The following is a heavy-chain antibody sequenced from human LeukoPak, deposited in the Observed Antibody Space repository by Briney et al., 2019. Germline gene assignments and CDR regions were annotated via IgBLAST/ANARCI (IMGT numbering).Heavy chain of an antibody. CDR3: AREDCSGGSCYSLLGRIQH. D-gene: IGHD2-15*01. J-gene: IGHJ1*01. CDR2: IYYSGST. CDR1: GGSISSSSYY. V-gene: IGHV4-39*02. Sequence: SETLSLTCTVSGGSISSSSYYWGWIRQPPGKGLEWIGSIYYSGSTYYNPSLKSRVTISVDTSKNQFSLKLSSVTAADTAVYYCAREDCSGGSCYSLLGRIQHWGQGTLVTVSS.